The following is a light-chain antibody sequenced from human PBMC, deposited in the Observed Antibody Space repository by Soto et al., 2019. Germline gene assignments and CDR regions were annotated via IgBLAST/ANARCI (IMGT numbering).Light chain of an antibody. J-gene: IGLJ2*01. Sequence: QSVLTQPPSVSGSPGQSVTISCTGTSSDVGYYNRVSWYQQPPGTAPKLMVFEVSNRPSGVPDRFSGSKSGNTASLTISGLQAEDEADYYCSSYAGSNNLVFGGGTKVTVL. CDR2: EVS. V-gene: IGLV2-18*02. CDR3: SSYAGSNNLV. CDR1: SSDVGYYNR.